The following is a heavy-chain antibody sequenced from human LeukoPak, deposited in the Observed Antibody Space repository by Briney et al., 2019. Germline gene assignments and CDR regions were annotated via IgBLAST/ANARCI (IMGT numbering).Heavy chain of an antibody. Sequence: GGSLRLSCAASGFTFSSYAMSWVRQAPGKGLVWVSRINSDGSSTSYVDSVKGRFTISRDNAKNTLYLQMNSLRAEDTAVYYCARVTSGYSYGFFPGGQGTLVTVSS. CDR2: INSDGSST. J-gene: IGHJ4*02. CDR1: GFTFSSYA. D-gene: IGHD5-18*01. CDR3: ARVTSGYSYGFFP. V-gene: IGHV3-74*01.